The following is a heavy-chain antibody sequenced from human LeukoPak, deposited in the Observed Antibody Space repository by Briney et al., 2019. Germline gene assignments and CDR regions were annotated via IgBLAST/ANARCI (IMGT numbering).Heavy chain of an antibody. CDR2: IYSGGST. J-gene: IGHJ4*02. CDR3: ARISKVLPNDY. Sequence: GGSLRLSCAASGFTVSSNYMSRVRQAPGKGLEWVSVIYSGGSTYYADSVKGRFTISRDNSKNTLYLQMNSLRAEDTAVYYGARISKVLPNDYWGQGTLVTVSS. CDR1: GFTVSSNY. D-gene: IGHD2/OR15-2a*01. V-gene: IGHV3-66*02.